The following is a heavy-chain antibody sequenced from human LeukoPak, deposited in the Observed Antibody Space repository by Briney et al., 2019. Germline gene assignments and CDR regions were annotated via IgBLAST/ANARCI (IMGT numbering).Heavy chain of an antibody. CDR2: IRSKAYGGTT. Sequence: GGSLRLSCTASGFTFGDYAMSWVRQAPGKGLEWVGFIRSKAYGGTTEYAAPVKGRFTISRDDSKSIAYLQMNSLKTGDTAVYYCTRFTVVTPTDYWGQGTLVTVSS. J-gene: IGHJ4*02. D-gene: IGHD4-23*01. CDR3: TRFTVVTPTDY. V-gene: IGHV3-49*04. CDR1: GFTFGDYA.